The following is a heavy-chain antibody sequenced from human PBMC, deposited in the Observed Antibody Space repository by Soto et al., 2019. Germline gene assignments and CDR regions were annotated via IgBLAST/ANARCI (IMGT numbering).Heavy chain of an antibody. V-gene: IGHV4-39*01. Sequence: SETLSLTCTVSGGSISSSSYYWGWIRQPPGKGLEWIGSIYYSGSTYYNPSLKSRVTISVDTSKNQFSLKLSSVTAADTAVYYCARFWGSYRHMDVWGKGTTVTVSS. CDR1: GGSISSSSYY. CDR3: ARFWGSYRHMDV. J-gene: IGHJ6*03. D-gene: IGHD3-16*02. CDR2: IYYSGST.